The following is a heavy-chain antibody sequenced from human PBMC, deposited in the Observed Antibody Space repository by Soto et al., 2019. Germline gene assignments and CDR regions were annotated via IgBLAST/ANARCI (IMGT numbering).Heavy chain of an antibody. CDR3: AKDPVTTVLYDYYGMDV. D-gene: IGHD4-4*01. CDR2: ISGSGGST. Sequence: GGSLRLSCAASGFTFSSYAMSWVRQAPGKGLEWVSAISGSGGSTYYADSEKGRFTISRDNSKNTLYLQMNSLRAEDTAVDYCAKDPVTTVLYDYYGMDVWGQGTTVTVSS. CDR1: GFTFSSYA. J-gene: IGHJ6*02. V-gene: IGHV3-23*01.